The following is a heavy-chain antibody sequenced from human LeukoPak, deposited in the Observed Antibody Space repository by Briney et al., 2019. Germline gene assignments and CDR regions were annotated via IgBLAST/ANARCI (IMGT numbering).Heavy chain of an antibody. Sequence: ETLSLTCAVYGGSFSGYYWSWVRQAPGKGLEWVSAISGSGGSTNYADSVKGRVTVSRDNSKSTLYLQMNSLRAEDTAVYYCARDGDCSGGSCYPYFDYWGQGTLVTVSS. J-gene: IGHJ4*02. V-gene: IGHV3-23*01. CDR2: ISGSGGST. CDR1: GGSFSGYY. CDR3: ARDGDCSGGSCYPYFDY. D-gene: IGHD2-15*01.